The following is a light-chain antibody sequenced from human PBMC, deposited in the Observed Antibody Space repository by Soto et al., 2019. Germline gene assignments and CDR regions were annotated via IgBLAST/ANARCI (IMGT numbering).Light chain of an antibody. CDR1: QSVSSH. CDR2: GAS. V-gene: IGKV3-15*01. CDR3: QQYDIWPWT. Sequence: ETVMTQSPATLPVSPGERATLSCRASQSVSSHLAWYQQKPGQAPRVLIYGASTRATGSPARFSGSGSGTEFTLTISSLQSEDFVVYFCQQYDIWPWTFGQGTKVDIK. J-gene: IGKJ1*01.